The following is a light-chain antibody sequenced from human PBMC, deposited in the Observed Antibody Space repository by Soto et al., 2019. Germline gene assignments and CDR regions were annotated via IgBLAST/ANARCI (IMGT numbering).Light chain of an antibody. Sequence: DIQMTQSPSSVSAAVGDRVTITWRASQGIRSCLAWYQQKPGKAPKLLIYAASKLQSGVPSRFSGSGSGTDFTLTISSLQPEDFATYYCQQANSFPVTFGQGTRLEIK. CDR3: QQANSFPVT. CDR2: AAS. CDR1: QGIRSC. V-gene: IGKV1D-12*01. J-gene: IGKJ5*01.